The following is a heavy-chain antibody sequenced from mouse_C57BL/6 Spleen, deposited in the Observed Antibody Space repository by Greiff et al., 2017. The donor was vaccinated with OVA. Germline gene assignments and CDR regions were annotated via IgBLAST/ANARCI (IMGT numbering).Heavy chain of an antibody. CDR2: LSDGGSYT. CDR1: GFTFSSYA. CDR3: ARDQAGSSTWFAY. Sequence: EVQLMESGGGLVKPGGSLKLSCAASGFTFSSYAMSWVRQTPEQRLEWVATLSDGGSYTYYPDNVKGRFTLSRDNAKNNLYLQMSHLKSEDTAMYYCARDQAGSSTWFAYWGQGTLVTVSA. J-gene: IGHJ3*01. V-gene: IGHV5-4*01. D-gene: IGHD1-1*01.